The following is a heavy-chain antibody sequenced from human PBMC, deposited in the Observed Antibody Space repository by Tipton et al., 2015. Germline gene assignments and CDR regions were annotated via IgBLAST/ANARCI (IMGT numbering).Heavy chain of an antibody. CDR1: GGSFSGYY. Sequence: GLVKPSETLSVACGVYGGSFSGYYWSWIRQPPGKGLEWIGEINHSGSTNYNPSLKSRVTISVDTSKNQFSLKLSSVTAADTAMYYCARGGYDFWSGSKTYNWFDPWGQGTLVTVSS. V-gene: IGHV4-34*01. CDR3: ARGGYDFWSGSKTYNWFDP. J-gene: IGHJ5*02. CDR2: INHSGST. D-gene: IGHD3-3*01.